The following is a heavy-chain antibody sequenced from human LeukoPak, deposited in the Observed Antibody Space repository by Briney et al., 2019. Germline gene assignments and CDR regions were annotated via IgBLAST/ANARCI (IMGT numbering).Heavy chain of an antibody. D-gene: IGHD3-22*01. CDR3: AREYDSSGYAFDY. Sequence: VKVSCMASRGTFSSYAISWVRQARGQGVEWMGGIIPIFGTANYAQKFPSRVTITTDEPTSTAYMELSSLRAEDTAVYYCAREYDSSGYAFDYWGQGTLVTVSS. V-gene: IGHV1-69*05. CDR2: IIPIFGTA. CDR1: RGTFSSYA. J-gene: IGHJ4*02.